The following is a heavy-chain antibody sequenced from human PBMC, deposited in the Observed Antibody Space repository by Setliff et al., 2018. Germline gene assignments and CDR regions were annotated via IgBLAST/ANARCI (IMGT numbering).Heavy chain of an antibody. CDR1: GFTFSSYS. J-gene: IGHJ5*01. Sequence: GGSLRLSCIASGFTFSSYSMNWVRQAPGKGLEWVSSISGGGRYTYSADSVRGRFTISRDNAKNSLSLQMNSLRVEDTALYYCARSPGWIPWFDSWGQGTLVTVSS. CDR2: ISGGGRYT. V-gene: IGHV3-21*04. D-gene: IGHD5-18*01. CDR3: ARSPGWIPWFDS.